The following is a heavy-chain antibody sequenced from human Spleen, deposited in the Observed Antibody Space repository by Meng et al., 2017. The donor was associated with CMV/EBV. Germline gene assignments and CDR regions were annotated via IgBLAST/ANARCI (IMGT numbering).Heavy chain of an antibody. CDR1: GGSIGSYY. D-gene: IGHD3-9*01. Sequence: SETLSLTCSVSGGSIGSYYWSWIRQPPGKGLEWIGYIYYSGNTNYNPSLKSRVTISVDRSKNQFSLKLSSVTAADTAVYYCARDQHDILTGSYRYYGLDVWGQGTTVTVSS. V-gene: IGHV4-59*01. J-gene: IGHJ6*02. CDR2: IYYSGNT. CDR3: ARDQHDILTGSYRYYGLDV.